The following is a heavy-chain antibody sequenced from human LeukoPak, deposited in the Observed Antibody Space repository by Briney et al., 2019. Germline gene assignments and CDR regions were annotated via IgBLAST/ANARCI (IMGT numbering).Heavy chain of an antibody. CDR1: GGSISSSNW. J-gene: IGHJ6*02. CDR2: IYHSGST. Sequence: SETLSLTCAVSGGSISSSNWWTWVRQPPGKGLEWIGEIYHSGSTKYNPSLKSRVTISVDKSKNQFSLKLSSVSAADTAVYYCVKGGDADFYYYYGMDVWGQGTTVTVSS. CDR3: VKGGDADFYYYYGMDV. D-gene: IGHD3-3*01. V-gene: IGHV4-4*02.